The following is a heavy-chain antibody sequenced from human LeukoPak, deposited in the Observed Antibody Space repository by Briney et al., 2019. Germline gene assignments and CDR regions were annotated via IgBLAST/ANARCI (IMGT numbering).Heavy chain of an antibody. CDR1: GFTFSNYW. J-gene: IGHJ4*02. CDR2: IEKDGSEI. CDR3: AAGAGWLIDW. V-gene: IGHV3-7*01. Sequence: PGGSLRLSCAASGFTFSNYWMNSVRQAPGKGMEWVAIIEKDGSEILYVDSVKGRFTISRDNAKNSLYLQMNSLRAEDTAVYYCAAGAGWLIDWWGQGTLVTVSS. D-gene: IGHD6-19*01.